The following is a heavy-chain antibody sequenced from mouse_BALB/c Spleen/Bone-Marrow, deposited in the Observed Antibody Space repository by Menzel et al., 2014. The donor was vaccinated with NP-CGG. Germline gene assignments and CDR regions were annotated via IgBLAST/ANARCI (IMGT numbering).Heavy chain of an antibody. D-gene: IGHD2-14*01. Sequence: EVQLQQSGPGLVKPSQSLSLTCTVTGYSITSDYAWNWIRQFPGNKLEWMGHISYSGSTSYNPSLKSRISITRDTSKNQFFLQLNSVTTEDTATYYCAYYRYDYYAMDYWGQGTSVTVSS. V-gene: IGHV3-2*02. CDR1: GYSITSDYA. CDR2: ISYSGST. CDR3: AYYRYDYYAMDY. J-gene: IGHJ4*01.